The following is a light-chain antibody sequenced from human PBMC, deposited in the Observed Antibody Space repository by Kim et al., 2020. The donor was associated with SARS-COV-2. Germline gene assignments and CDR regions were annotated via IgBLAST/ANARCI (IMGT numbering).Light chain of an antibody. CDR2: LEGSGSY. Sequence: SSVKLTCTLSSGHSRYIIEWHQQQPGKAPRYLMKLEGSGSYNKGSGVPDRFSGSNSGADRYLTISNLQSDGETDYFCETWDSNPWVFGGGTQLTVL. V-gene: IGLV4-60*03. CDR1: SGHSRYI. CDR3: ETWDSNPWV. J-gene: IGLJ3*02.